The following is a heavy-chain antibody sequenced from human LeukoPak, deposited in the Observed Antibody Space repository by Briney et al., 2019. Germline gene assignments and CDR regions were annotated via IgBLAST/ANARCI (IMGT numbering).Heavy chain of an antibody. J-gene: IGHJ5*02. V-gene: IGHV1-18*01. CDR1: GYTFTSYG. D-gene: IGHD6-13*01. Sequence: ASVKVSCKASGYTFTSYGISWVRQAPGQGPEWMGWISAYNGNTNYAQKLQGRVTMTTDTSTSTAYMELRSLRSDDTAVYYCARHSSSWYLVWFDPWGQGTLVTVSS. CDR2: ISAYNGNT. CDR3: ARHSSSWYLVWFDP.